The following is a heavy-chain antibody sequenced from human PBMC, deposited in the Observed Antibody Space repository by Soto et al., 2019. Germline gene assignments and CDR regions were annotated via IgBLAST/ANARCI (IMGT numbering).Heavy chain of an antibody. CDR2: LTDSGGST. V-gene: IGHV3-23*01. CDR3: AKCTSSNSCYGLYLDS. CDR1: GFTFSTYA. Sequence: PGGSLRLSCAASGFTFSTYAMSWVRQAPGKGLEWVSALTDSGGSTYYADSVKGRFTISRDNSKNTLYLQMNNLRAEDTAVYYCAKCTSSNSCYGLYLDSWGQGTLVTVSS. J-gene: IGHJ4*02. D-gene: IGHD2-2*01.